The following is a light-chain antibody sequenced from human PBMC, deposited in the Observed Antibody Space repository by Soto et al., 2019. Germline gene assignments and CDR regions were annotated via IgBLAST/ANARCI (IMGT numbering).Light chain of an antibody. Sequence: SQSPATLSVSTGERATLSCRASQSVRSNLAWYQQKPGQAPRLLIYDASNRATGIPARFSGSGSGTDFTLTISSLEPEDFAVYYCQQRNNWPPVTFGGGTKV. V-gene: IGKV3-11*01. CDR2: DAS. CDR3: QQRNNWPPVT. CDR1: QSVRSN. J-gene: IGKJ4*01.